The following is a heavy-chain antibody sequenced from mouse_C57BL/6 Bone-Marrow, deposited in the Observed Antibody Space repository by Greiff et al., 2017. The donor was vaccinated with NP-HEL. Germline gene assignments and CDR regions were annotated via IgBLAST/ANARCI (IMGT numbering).Heavy chain of an antibody. CDR2: ISSGSSTI. CDR1: GFTFSDYG. D-gene: IGHD4-1*01. J-gene: IGHJ2*01. V-gene: IGHV5-17*01. Sequence: EVKLVESGGGLVKPGGSLKLSCAASGFTFSDYGMHWVRQAPEKGLEWVAYISSGSSTIYYADTVKGRFTISRDNAKNTLFLQMTSLRSEDTAMYYCARKANWDLTLDYWGPGTTLSVSS. CDR3: ARKANWDLTLDY.